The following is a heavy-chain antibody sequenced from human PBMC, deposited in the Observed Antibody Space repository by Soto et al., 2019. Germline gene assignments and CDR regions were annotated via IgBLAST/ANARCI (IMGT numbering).Heavy chain of an antibody. J-gene: IGHJ4*02. CDR3: ARGRVLDIVVVVAAGIFDY. Sequence: QVQLQQWGAGLLKPSETLSLTCAVYGGSFSGYYWSWIRQPPGKGLEWIGEINHSGSTNYNPSLKSRVTISVDTSKNQFSLKLSSVTAADTAVYYCARGRVLDIVVVVAAGIFDYWGQGTLVTVSS. V-gene: IGHV4-34*01. CDR2: INHSGST. CDR1: GGSFSGYY. D-gene: IGHD2-15*01.